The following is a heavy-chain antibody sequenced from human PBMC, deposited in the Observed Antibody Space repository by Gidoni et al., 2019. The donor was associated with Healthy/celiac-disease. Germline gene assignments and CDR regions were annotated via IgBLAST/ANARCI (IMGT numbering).Heavy chain of an antibody. D-gene: IGHD5-18*01. CDR1: GGTFSSYA. V-gene: IGHV1-69*01. J-gene: IGHJ5*02. Sequence: QVQLVQSGAEVKKPGASVKVSCKASGGTFSSYAISWVRQAPGQGLEWMGGIIPIFGTANYAQKFQGRVTITADESTSTAYMELSSLRSEETAVYYCARERYSYGLLSCFDPWGQGTLVTVSS. CDR3: ARERYSYGLLSCFDP. CDR2: IIPIFGTA.